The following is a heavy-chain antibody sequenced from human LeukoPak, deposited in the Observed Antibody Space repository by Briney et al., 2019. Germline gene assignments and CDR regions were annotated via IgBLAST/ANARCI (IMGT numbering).Heavy chain of an antibody. CDR3: AKDAGYCSGGSCYPYYFGY. J-gene: IGHJ4*02. V-gene: IGHV3-23*01. D-gene: IGHD2-15*01. CDR2: ISGSGGST. CDR1: GFTFSSYA. Sequence: PGGSLRLSCAASGFTFSSYAMSWVRQAPGKGLEWVPAISGSGGSTYYADSVKGRFTISRDNSKNTLYLQMNSLRAEDTAVYYCAKDAGYCSGGSCYPYYFGYWGQGTLVTVSS.